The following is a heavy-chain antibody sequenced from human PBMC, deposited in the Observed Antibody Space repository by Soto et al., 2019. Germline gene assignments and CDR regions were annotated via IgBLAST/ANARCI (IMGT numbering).Heavy chain of an antibody. Sequence: GGSLRLSCAASGFTFSIYAMSWVRQAPGKGLEWVSAISGSGGSTYYADSVKGRFTISRDNSKNTLYLQMNSLRAEDTAVYYCAKYPSAVAGPYYYYGMDVWGQGTTVTVSS. J-gene: IGHJ6*02. CDR3: AKYPSAVAGPYYYYGMDV. D-gene: IGHD6-19*01. CDR2: ISGSGGST. CDR1: GFTFSIYA. V-gene: IGHV3-23*01.